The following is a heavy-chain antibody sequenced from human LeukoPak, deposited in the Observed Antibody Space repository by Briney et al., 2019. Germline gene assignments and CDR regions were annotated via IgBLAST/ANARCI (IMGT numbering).Heavy chain of an antibody. J-gene: IGHJ4*02. Sequence: PGRSLRLSCAASGFTFNNYGMHWVRQAPGKGLEWVGVIWFDGSNTRYADSVKGRFTIARDDSKNTVYLQMNSLRVEDTAVYYCARDLARFGENLFDYWGQGTLVTVSS. CDR1: GFTFNNYG. D-gene: IGHD3-10*01. CDR3: ARDLARFGENLFDY. CDR2: IWFDGSNT. V-gene: IGHV3-33*01.